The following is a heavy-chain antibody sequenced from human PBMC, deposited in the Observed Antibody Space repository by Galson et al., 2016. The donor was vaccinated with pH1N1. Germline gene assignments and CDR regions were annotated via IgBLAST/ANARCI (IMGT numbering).Heavy chain of an antibody. J-gene: IGHJ4*02. Sequence: ETLSLTCTVSGGSVNSTNYYWSWIRLPPGKGLEWIGYIYHSGTTNYNSPLKSRVTISIDTSHNQFSLKLWSVSAADTAIYYCARDRGYGSGTYYFEYWGQGSLVTVSS. CDR2: IYHSGTT. D-gene: IGHD3-10*01. V-gene: IGHV4-61*01. CDR1: GGSVNSTNYY. CDR3: ARDRGYGSGTYYFEY.